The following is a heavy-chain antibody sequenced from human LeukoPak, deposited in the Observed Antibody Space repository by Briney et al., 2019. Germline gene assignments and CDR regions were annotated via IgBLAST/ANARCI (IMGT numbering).Heavy chain of an antibody. CDR2: IKQDGSEK. CDR3: ARRSGYYYYGMDV. J-gene: IGHJ6*02. Sequence: GGSLRLSCAASGFTFSSYWMSWVRQAPGKVLEWVANIKQDGSEKYYVDSVKGRFTISRDNAKNSLYLQMNSLRAEDTAVYYCARRSGYYYYGMDVWGQGTTVTVSS. V-gene: IGHV3-7*01. CDR1: GFTFSSYW. D-gene: IGHD2-15*01.